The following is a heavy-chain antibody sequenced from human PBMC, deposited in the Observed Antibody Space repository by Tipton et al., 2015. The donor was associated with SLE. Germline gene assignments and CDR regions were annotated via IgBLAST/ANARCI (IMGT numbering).Heavy chain of an antibody. V-gene: IGHV4-34*01. D-gene: IGHD6-6*01. Sequence: TLSLTCAVYGGSISSSSSYYWAWIRQPPGKGVEWIGEINHRGSTNYNPSLKSRVTISVDTSKNQFSLKLRSVTAADTAVYYCARREYSSTPDYWGQGTLVTVSS. CDR2: INHRGST. CDR1: GGSISSSSSYY. CDR3: ARREYSSTPDY. J-gene: IGHJ4*02.